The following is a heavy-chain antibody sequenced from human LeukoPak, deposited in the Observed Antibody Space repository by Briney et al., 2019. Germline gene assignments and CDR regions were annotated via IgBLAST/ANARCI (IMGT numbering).Heavy chain of an antibody. CDR3: TTRRQDGC. CDR1: GFTFSNAW. J-gene: IGHJ4*02. V-gene: IGHV3-15*01. Sequence: GGSLRLSCVGSGFTFSNAWISWVRQAPGKGLEWVGRIKSKIDGGTIDYAAPVKGRFTISRDDSRNTLYLQMNSLKTEDTAVYYCTTRRQDGCWGQGTLVTVS. CDR2: IKSKIDGGTI. D-gene: IGHD6-25*01.